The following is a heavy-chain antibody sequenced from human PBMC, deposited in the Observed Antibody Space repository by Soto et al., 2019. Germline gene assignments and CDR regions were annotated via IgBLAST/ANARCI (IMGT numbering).Heavy chain of an antibody. CDR2: VYYSGGA. CDR3: GRVVEGATRHTDLDS. CDR1: GVSLHNSHSF. J-gene: IGHJ5*01. Sequence: QVHLQESGPGLVKPSETLSLTCTVSGVSLHNSHSFWGWIRQPPGKGLEFIGTVYYSGGAHYNSSLKSRVTISVDTANNQVSLRMRSLTAADTAVYYCGRVVEGATRHTDLDSWGQGTLVTVSS. V-gene: IGHV4-39*01. D-gene: IGHD2-21*01.